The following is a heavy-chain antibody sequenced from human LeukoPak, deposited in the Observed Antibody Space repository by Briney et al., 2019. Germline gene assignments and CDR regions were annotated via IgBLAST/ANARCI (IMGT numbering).Heavy chain of an antibody. CDR2: ISGSGGST. D-gene: IGHD3-9*01. Sequence: GGSLRLSCAASGFTFSSYAMSWVRQAPGKGLEWVSAISGSGGSTYYADSVKGRFTISRDNSKNTLYLQMNSLRAEDTAVYYCAKDRRYSGGVNWFDPWGQGTLVTVSS. V-gene: IGHV3-23*01. CDR3: AKDRRYSGGVNWFDP. CDR1: GFTFSSYA. J-gene: IGHJ5*02.